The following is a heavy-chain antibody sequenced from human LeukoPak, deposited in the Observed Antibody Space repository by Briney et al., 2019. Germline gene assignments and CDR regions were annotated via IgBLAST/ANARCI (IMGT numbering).Heavy chain of an antibody. Sequence: GSLRLSCAASGLTFSNYAMTWVRQAPGKGLEWVSAISTNGDRTYYADSVKGRFTVSRDNAENSLYLQMISLRAEDTAIYYCARGSGGVGASLPYWGQGALVTVSS. V-gene: IGHV3-23*01. CDR1: GLTFSNYA. D-gene: IGHD3-16*01. J-gene: IGHJ4*02. CDR3: ARGSGGVGASLPY. CDR2: ISTNGDRT.